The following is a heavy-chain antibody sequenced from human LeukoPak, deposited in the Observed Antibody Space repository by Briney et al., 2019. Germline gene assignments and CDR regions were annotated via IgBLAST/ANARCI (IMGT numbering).Heavy chain of an antibody. CDR3: ARGHYDFWSGYYTGLSENYMDV. J-gene: IGHJ6*03. Sequence: PSETLSLTCAVYGGSFSGYYWSWIRQPPGKGLGWIGEINHSGSTNYNPSLKSRVTISVDTSKNQFSLKLSSVTAVDTAVYYCARGHYDFWSGYYTGLSENYMDVWGKGTTVTVSS. V-gene: IGHV4-34*01. CDR2: INHSGST. CDR1: GGSFSGYY. D-gene: IGHD3-3*01.